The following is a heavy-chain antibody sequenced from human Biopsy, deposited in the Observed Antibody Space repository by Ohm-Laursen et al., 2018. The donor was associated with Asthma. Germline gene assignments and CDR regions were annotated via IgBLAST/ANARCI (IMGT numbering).Heavy chain of an antibody. D-gene: IGHD2-21*02. Sequence: LTCAASGFTFSSYAMHWVRQAPGQGLEWVAVISHDGSTKYYADSVKGRFTISRDNSKNTLYLQMNSLRAEDTAVYYCARERSPGLYCGDDCYPDAFDIWGQGTLVTVSS. J-gene: IGHJ3*02. CDR3: ARERSPGLYCGDDCYPDAFDI. CDR2: ISHDGSTK. V-gene: IGHV3-30*03. CDR1: GFTFSSYA.